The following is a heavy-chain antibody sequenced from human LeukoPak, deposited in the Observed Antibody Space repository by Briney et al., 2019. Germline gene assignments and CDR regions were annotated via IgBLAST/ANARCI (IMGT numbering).Heavy chain of an antibody. V-gene: IGHV1-18*01. CDR2: ISPYNGDT. CDR1: GYTFTTNG. Sequence: GASVKVSCGASGYTFTTNGISWVRQAPGQGLEWMAWISPYNGDTRYVQELQGRVTVTTDTSTSTAYMELTSLRSDDTAVYYCARLRGGIYSSRDAFDIWGQGTMVTVSS. CDR3: ARLRGGIYSSRDAFDI. D-gene: IGHD6-19*01. J-gene: IGHJ3*02.